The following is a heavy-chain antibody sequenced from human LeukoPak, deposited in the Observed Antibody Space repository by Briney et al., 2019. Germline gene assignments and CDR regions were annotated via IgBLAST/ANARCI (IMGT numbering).Heavy chain of an antibody. V-gene: IGHV4-59*01. CDR3: ARATPEYSCFDWFDP. J-gene: IGHJ5*02. Sequence: SETLSLTCTVSGRSISSYYWSWIRQPPGKGLEWIGYIYYSGSTNYNPSLKSRVPISVDTPKNQFSLKLSSVTAADTAVYYCARATPEYSCFDWFDPWGQGTLVTVSS. CDR1: GRSISSYY. CDR2: IYYSGST. D-gene: IGHD6-6*01.